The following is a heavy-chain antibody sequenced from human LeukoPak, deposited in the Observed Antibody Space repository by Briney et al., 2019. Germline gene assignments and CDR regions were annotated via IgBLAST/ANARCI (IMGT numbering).Heavy chain of an antibody. Sequence: PGGSLRLSCAASGFTFSSYSMNWVRQAPGKGLEWVSSISSSSSYIYYADSVKGRFSISRDNSKNTLFLQMNSLRGEDTAVYYCAKGDGYNSPFDYWGQGTLVSVSS. CDR1: GFTFSSYS. CDR3: AKGDGYNSPFDY. CDR2: ISSSSSYI. V-gene: IGHV3-21*04. D-gene: IGHD5-24*01. J-gene: IGHJ4*02.